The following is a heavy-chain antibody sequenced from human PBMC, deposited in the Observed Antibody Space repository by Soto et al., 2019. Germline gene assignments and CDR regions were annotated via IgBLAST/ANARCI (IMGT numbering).Heavy chain of an antibody. CDR1: GFSVGTSW. CDR2: IKEDGSER. J-gene: IGHJ4*02. D-gene: IGHD3-3*01. V-gene: IGHV3-7*03. CDR3: ARDVGPVTIFGEALSGYFDF. Sequence: QPGGSLRLCCAVSGFSVGTSWMSWVRQAPGKGLEWLASIKEDGSERYYLDSVKGRFTISRDNAKDSLSLQMNSPRGEDTAFYYCARDVGPVTIFGEALSGYFDFWGQGTLVTVSS.